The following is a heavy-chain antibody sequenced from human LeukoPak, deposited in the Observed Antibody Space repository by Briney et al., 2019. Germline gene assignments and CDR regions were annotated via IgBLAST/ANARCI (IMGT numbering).Heavy chain of an antibody. D-gene: IGHD3-22*01. V-gene: IGHV3-30*02. CDR2: IRYDGSNK. CDR1: GFTFSSYG. CDR3: ARTMGSGYLSYFDY. Sequence: GGSLRLSCAASGFTFSSYGMHWVRQAPGKGLEWVAFIRYDGSNKYYADSVKGRFTISRDNSKNTLYLQMNSLRAEDTAVYYCARTMGSGYLSYFDYWGQGTLVTVSS. J-gene: IGHJ4*02.